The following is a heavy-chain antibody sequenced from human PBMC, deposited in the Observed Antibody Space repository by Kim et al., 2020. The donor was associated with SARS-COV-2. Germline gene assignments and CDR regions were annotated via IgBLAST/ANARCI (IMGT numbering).Heavy chain of an antibody. J-gene: IGHJ4*02. Sequence: SETLSLTCTVSGGSISSSSYYWGWIRQPPGKGLEWIGSIYYSGSTYYNPSLKSRVTISVDTSKNQFSLKLSSVTAADTAVYYCARRIRYFDWLLAGGHFDYWGQGTLVTVSS. CDR2: IYYSGST. CDR1: GGSISSSSYY. D-gene: IGHD3-9*01. CDR3: ARRIRYFDWLLAGGHFDY. V-gene: IGHV4-39*01.